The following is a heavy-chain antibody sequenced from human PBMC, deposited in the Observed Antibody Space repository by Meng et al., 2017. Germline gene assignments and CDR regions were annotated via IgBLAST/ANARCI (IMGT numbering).Heavy chain of an antibody. CDR3: ASMGY. CDR1: GFTFSSYA. D-gene: IGHD3-10*01. V-gene: IGHV3-30*01. CDR2: ISYDGSNK. Sequence: VQVVESGGGLIQPGGSLRLSCAASGFTFSSYAMHWVRQAPGKGLEWVAVISYDGSNKYYADSVKGRFTISRDNSKNTLYLQMNSLRAEDTAVYYCASMGYWGQGTLVTVSS. J-gene: IGHJ4*02.